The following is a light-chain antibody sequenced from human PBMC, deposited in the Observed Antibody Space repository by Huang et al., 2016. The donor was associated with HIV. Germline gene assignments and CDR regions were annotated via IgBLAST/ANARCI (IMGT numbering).Light chain of an antibody. J-gene: IGKJ4*01. CDR2: AAS. Sequence: IQLTQFPSSLSASVGDRVTITCRASQGIGSYLAWYQQKPGKAPNLLIYAASTLQSGVPSRFSGVGSGRDFTLTISSLQPEYFATYYCQQLNSYPSLTFGRGTKVEIK. V-gene: IGKV1-9*01. CDR3: QQLNSYPSLT. CDR1: QGIGSY.